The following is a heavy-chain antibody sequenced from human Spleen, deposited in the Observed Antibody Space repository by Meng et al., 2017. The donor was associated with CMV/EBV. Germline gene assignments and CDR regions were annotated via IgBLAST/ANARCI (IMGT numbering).Heavy chain of an antibody. D-gene: IGHD2-15*01. CDR1: GFTFSDAW. J-gene: IGHJ4*02. CDR3: TTGLGIVES. CDR2: IKSKTDGGTT. Sequence: GESLKISCAASGFTFSDAWMSWVRQAPGKGLEWVGRIKSKTDGGTTDYAAPVKGRFTISRDDSKNTLYLQMNSLKTEDTAVYYCTTGLGIVESWGQGTLVTVSS. V-gene: IGHV3-15*01.